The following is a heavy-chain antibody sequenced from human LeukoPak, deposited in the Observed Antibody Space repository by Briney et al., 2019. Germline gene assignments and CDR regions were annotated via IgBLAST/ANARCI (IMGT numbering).Heavy chain of an antibody. V-gene: IGHV1-18*01. Sequence: ASVKVSCKASGYTFTSYGISWVRQAPGQGLEWMGWINAYNGNTDYAQKLQGRVTMTTDTSTSTAYMELRSLRSDDTAVYYCAVIPTQYYYDSSGSAFDIWGQGTMVTVSS. CDR2: INAYNGNT. CDR1: GYTFTSYG. J-gene: IGHJ3*02. D-gene: IGHD3-22*01. CDR3: AVIPTQYYYDSSGSAFDI.